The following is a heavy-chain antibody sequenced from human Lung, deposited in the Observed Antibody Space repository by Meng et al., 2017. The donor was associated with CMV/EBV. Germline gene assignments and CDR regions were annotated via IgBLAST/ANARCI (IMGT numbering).Heavy chain of an antibody. CDR3: AKVRVGHCSSTSCDDY. V-gene: IGHV3-30*02. J-gene: IGHJ4*02. Sequence: GGSXRLXCAASGFTFSSYGMHWVRQAPGKGLEWVAFIRYDGSNKYYADSVKGRFTISRDNSKNTLYLQMNGLRAEDTAMYYCAKVRVGHCSSTSCDDYWGQGTLVTVSS. D-gene: IGHD2-2*01. CDR1: GFTFSSYG. CDR2: IRYDGSNK.